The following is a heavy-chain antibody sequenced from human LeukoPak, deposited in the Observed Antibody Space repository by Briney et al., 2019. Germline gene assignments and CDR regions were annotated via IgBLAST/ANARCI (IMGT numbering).Heavy chain of an antibody. CDR3: ATEILGVPTPGAY. Sequence: PSETLSLTCAVSXDSTRGNYWSWVRQSPGKGLEWIGEVHRSGRTNYKPSLKSRVPLSIDNSKDQISLDLASVTAADTAVYYCATEILGVPTPGAYWGQGTLVTVSS. J-gene: IGHJ4*02. D-gene: IGHD2-8*02. V-gene: IGHV4-4*02. CDR1: XDSTRGNY. CDR2: VHRSGRT.